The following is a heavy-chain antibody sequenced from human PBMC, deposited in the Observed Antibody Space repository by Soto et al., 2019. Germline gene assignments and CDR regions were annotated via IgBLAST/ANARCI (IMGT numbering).Heavy chain of an antibody. CDR3: ARLSGARRYYDFLSGYWNYGMDV. CDR1: GGSFSGYY. CDR2: INHSGST. D-gene: IGHD3-3*01. V-gene: IGHV4-34*01. J-gene: IGHJ6*02. Sequence: SETLSLTCAVYGGSFSGYYWSWIRQPPGKGMEWIGEINHSGSTNYNPSLKSRVTISVDTSKNQFSLKLSSVTAADTAVYYCARLSGARRYYDFLSGYWNYGMDVWGQGTTVTVSS.